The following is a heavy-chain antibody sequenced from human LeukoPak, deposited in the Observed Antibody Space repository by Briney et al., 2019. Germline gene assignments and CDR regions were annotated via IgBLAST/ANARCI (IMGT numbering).Heavy chain of an antibody. V-gene: IGHV3-48*03. D-gene: IGHD3-10*02. CDR1: GFTFSSYE. CDR2: ISSSGSTI. J-gene: IGHJ6*04. Sequence: GGSLRLSCAASGFTFSSYEMNWVRQAPGKGLEWVSYISSSGSTIYYADSVKGRFTISRDNAKNSLYLQMNSLRAEDTAVYYSAELGITMIGGVWGKETTVTISS. CDR3: AELGITMIGGV.